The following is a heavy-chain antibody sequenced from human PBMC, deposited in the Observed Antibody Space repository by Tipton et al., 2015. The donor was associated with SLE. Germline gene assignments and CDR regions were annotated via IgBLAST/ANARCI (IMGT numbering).Heavy chain of an antibody. CDR1: GGSISSGGYS. V-gene: IGHV4-30-2*01. Sequence: TLSLTCAVSGGSISSGGYSWSWIRQPPGKGLEWIGYIYHSGSTYYNPSLKSRVTISVDTSKNQFSLKLSSVTAADTAVYYCARDQDSSGYYLWVYWGQGTLVTVSS. CDR3: ARDQDSSGYYLWVY. J-gene: IGHJ4*02. CDR2: IYHSGST. D-gene: IGHD3-22*01.